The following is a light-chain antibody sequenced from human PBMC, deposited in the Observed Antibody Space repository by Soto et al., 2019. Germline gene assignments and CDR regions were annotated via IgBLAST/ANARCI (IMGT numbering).Light chain of an antibody. CDR1: SSNIGSGS. Sequence: QSVLTQSPSVSGTPGQRVTISCSASSSNIGSGSVNWYRHLPGTAPKLLIYRNNERLSGFPDRFSASKSGTSASLVISGLQSEDEADYYCATWDESLNGVVFGGGTKLTVL. V-gene: IGLV1-44*01. J-gene: IGLJ3*02. CDR3: ATWDESLNGVV. CDR2: RNN.